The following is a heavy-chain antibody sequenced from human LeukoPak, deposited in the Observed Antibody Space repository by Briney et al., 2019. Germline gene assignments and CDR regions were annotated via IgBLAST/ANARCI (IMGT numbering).Heavy chain of an antibody. V-gene: IGHV3-23*01. J-gene: IGHJ6*02. Sequence: QPGGSLRLSCAASGFTFSSYAMSWVRQAPGKGLEWVSAISGSGGSTYYADSVKGRFTISRDNSKNSLYLQMNSLRAEDTAVYYCARDSGSYQHYYYYYGMDVWGQGTTVTVSS. D-gene: IGHD1-26*01. CDR3: ARDSGSYQHYYYYYGMDV. CDR1: GFTFSSYA. CDR2: ISGSGGST.